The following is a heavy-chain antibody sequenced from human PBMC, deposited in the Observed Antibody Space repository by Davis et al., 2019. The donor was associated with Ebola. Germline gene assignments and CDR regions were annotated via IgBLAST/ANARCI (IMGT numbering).Heavy chain of an antibody. CDR1: GYTFTRYG. D-gene: IGHD3-10*01. V-gene: IGHV1-18*01. CDR2: SSAYNGHT. J-gene: IGHJ4*02. CDR3: ARGYYSGPGSYLDY. Sequence: ASVKVSCKASGYTFTRYGLTWVRQAPGPGLAWMGWSSAYNGHTKYAQKLQGSVTMTTDTSTSTAYMDLRSLRSNETAGYYCARGYYSGPGSYLDYWGQGTLITVSS.